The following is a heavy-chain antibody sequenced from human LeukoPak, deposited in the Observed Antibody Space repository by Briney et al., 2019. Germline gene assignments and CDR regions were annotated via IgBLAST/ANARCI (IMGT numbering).Heavy chain of an antibody. CDR3: ARGPYGSGLNIN. CDR2: MNPNTENT. Sequence: ASVKVSCRASVYSFTNYDINWVRQATGQGLEWMGRMNPNTENTDYAQKFQGRVTMTRDTSISTAYMELAGLRPEDTAVYYCARGPYGSGLNINWGQGTLVIVSS. J-gene: IGHJ4*02. D-gene: IGHD6-19*01. V-gene: IGHV1-8*02. CDR1: VYSFTNYD.